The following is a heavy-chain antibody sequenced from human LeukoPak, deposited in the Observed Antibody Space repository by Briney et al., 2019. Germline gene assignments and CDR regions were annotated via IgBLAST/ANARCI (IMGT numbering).Heavy chain of an antibody. CDR1: GFTFSSYW. CDR3: VRDPSAYCGGDCPDY. J-gene: IGHJ4*02. CDR2: IKQDGSEK. Sequence: GGSLSLSCAASGFTFSSYWMSWVRQAPGKGLEWVANIKQDGSEKYYVDSVEGRFTISRDNAKNSLYLQMNSLRAEDTAVYYCVRDPSAYCGGDCPDYWGQGTLVTVSS. V-gene: IGHV3-7*01. D-gene: IGHD2-21*02.